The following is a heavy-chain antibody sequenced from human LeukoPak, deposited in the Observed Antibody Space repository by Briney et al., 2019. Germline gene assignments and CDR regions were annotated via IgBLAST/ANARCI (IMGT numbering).Heavy chain of an antibody. Sequence: TPSETQSLTCTVSGGSISSSSYYWGWIRQPPGKGLEWIGSIYYSGSTYYNPSLKSRVTISVDTSKNQFSLKLSSVTAADTAVYYCARARGRTTVTIWGQGTMVTVSS. D-gene: IGHD4-17*01. CDR1: GGSISSSSYY. J-gene: IGHJ3*02. CDR2: IYYSGST. V-gene: IGHV4-39*07. CDR3: ARARGRTTVTI.